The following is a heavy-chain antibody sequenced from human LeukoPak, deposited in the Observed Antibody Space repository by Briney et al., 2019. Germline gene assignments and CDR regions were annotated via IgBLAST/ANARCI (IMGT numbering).Heavy chain of an antibody. V-gene: IGHV4-31*03. J-gene: IGHJ2*01. Sequence: SETLSLTCTVSGDSISGGAFYWSWIRQHPGKGLEWIGYIYRSGSTYYNPSLKSRIAISADTSKNQFSLKLSSVTAADTAVYYCASPYLYSSGWRYFDLWGRGTLVTVSS. D-gene: IGHD6-19*01. CDR2: IYRSGST. CDR1: GDSISGGAFY. CDR3: ASPYLYSSGWRYFDL.